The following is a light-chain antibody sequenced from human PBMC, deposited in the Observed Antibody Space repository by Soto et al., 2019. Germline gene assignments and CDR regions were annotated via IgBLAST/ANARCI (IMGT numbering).Light chain of an antibody. CDR1: QSISSW. V-gene: IGKV1-5*03. Sequence: DIQMTQSPSTLSASVGDRVTITCRASQSISSWLAWYQQKPGRAPKLLIYKASSLESGVPSRFSGSGSGTDFTLTISSLEPEDFAVYYCQQRSNWPGTFGQGTKVDIK. J-gene: IGKJ1*01. CDR3: QQRSNWPGT. CDR2: KAS.